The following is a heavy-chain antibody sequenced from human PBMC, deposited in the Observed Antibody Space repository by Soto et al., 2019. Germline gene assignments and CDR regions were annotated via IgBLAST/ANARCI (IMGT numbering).Heavy chain of an antibody. V-gene: IGHV1-69*13. D-gene: IGHD3-16*01. CDR3: ATGFSDIRYDYVGGSHKD. CDR2: VIPIFEKT. CDR1: GGTFNYSA. Sequence: PPASVKVSCKASGGTFNYSAISWVRQAPGRGLEWMGAVIPIFEKTNYAQNFEGRVTITADESTGTAYMELSSLRLDDTGVYLRATGFSDIRYDYVGGSHKDWGQGTMVTVSS. J-gene: IGHJ4*02.